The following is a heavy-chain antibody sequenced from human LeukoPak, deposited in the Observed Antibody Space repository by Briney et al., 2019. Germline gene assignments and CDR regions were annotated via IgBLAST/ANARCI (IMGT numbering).Heavy chain of an antibody. CDR1: GFTVNSFW. J-gene: IGHJ4*02. Sequence: GGSLRLSCVVSGFTVNSFWMHWVRQGPGKGLVWVSHINSDGSTTGYADSVKGRFTISRDTAKNTLYLEMNNVRAEDTAVYHCARGYNYRFEYWGQGVLVIVSS. V-gene: IGHV3-74*01. CDR3: ARGYNYRFEY. D-gene: IGHD3-16*01. CDR2: INSDGSTT.